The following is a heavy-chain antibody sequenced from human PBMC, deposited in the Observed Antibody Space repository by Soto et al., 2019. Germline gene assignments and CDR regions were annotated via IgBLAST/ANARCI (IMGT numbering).Heavy chain of an antibody. V-gene: IGHV1-46*01. J-gene: IGHJ4*02. CDR2: INPSGGST. CDR3: ARGLAAGDY. Sequence: QVQLVQSGAEVKKPGASVKVSCKASGYTFTSYYIHWVRQAPGQGLEWMAIINPSGGSTNYAQKFQGRVTVTRDTSTNTVNMELSSLRSEDTAVYYCARGLAAGDYWGQGNLVPVSS. D-gene: IGHD6-19*01. CDR1: GYTFTSYY.